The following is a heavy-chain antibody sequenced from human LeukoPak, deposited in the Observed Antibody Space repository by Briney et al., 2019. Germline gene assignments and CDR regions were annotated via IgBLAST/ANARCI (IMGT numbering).Heavy chain of an antibody. J-gene: IGHJ3*02. Sequence: PGGSLRLSCAASGFTFSNYAMSWVRQAPGKGLEWVSVISGSGGSTYYVDSVQGRFTISRDNSKNTLYLQMNSLRVEDTAVYYCAKSWNYYDSSGDDALDIWGQGTMVTVSS. CDR1: GFTFSNYA. D-gene: IGHD3-22*01. V-gene: IGHV3-23*01. CDR3: AKSWNYYDSSGDDALDI. CDR2: ISGSGGST.